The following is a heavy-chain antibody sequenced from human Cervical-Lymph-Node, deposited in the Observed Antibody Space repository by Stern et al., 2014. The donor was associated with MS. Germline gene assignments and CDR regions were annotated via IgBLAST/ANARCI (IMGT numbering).Heavy chain of an antibody. D-gene: IGHD3-10*01. V-gene: IGHV3-21*06. CDR2: ITGTSLYI. CDR1: GFTFINYH. Sequence: EMQLVESGGGLVKPGGSLRLSCATSGFTFINYHMNWVRQAPGKELEWVSSITGTSLYINYADSVKGRFTISRDNARNSLSLQMNSLRAEDTAVYYCVRARSTVAPYYFDNWGQGTLVTVSS. CDR3: VRARSTVAPYYFDN. J-gene: IGHJ4*02.